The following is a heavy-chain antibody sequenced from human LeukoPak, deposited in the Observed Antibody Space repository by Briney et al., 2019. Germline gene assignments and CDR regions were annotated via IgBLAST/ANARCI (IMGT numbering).Heavy chain of an antibody. D-gene: IGHD6-6*01. V-gene: IGHV3-73*01. J-gene: IGHJ4*02. Sequence: GGSLRLSCAASGFTFSGSAIHWVRQASGKGLEWVGRIRGKANNYATAYAASVKDRFIVSRDDSKSTAYLQMNSLKTEDTAVYYCLSRTGSWGSSPFDYWGQGTLVTVSS. CDR3: LSRTGSWGSSPFDY. CDR1: GFTFSGSA. CDR2: IRGKANNYAT.